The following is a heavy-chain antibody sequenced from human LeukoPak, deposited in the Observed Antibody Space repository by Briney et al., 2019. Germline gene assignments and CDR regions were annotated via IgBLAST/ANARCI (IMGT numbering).Heavy chain of an antibody. D-gene: IGHD5-18*01. CDR2: VSASSDI. J-gene: IGHJ4*02. Sequence: GGSLRLSFAASGSTFSCYPMNWVRQAPGKGLQWVSTVSASSDIHYSDSVKGRFTISRDNARNSLYLQMNSLRDEDTAVYYCARDALHTAHFVYWGQGTLVTVSS. CDR3: ARDALHTAHFVY. CDR1: GSTFSCYP. V-gene: IGHV3-69-1*01.